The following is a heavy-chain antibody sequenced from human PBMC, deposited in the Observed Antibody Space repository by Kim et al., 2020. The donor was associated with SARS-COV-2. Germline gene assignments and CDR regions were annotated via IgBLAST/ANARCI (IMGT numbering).Heavy chain of an antibody. V-gene: IGHV3-9*01. CDR2: ISWNSGSI. CDR1: GFTFDDYA. D-gene: IGHD6-6*01. Sequence: GGSLRLSCAASGFTFDDYAMHWVRQAPGKGLEWVSGISWNSGSIGYADSVKGRFTISRDNAKNSLYLQMNSLRAEDTALYYCAKDFEYSSSGAFDIWGQGTMVTVSS. CDR3: AKDFEYSSSGAFDI. J-gene: IGHJ3*02.